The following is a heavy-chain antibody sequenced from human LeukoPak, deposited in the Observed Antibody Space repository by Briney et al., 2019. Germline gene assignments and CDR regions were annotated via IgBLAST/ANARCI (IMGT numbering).Heavy chain of an antibody. CDR2: MNPNVGGA. CDR3: ARGVFGESLES. Sequence: AAVKLSCKASGHTFTGYYVYWVRLAPGQGLEWMGWMNPNVGGANFPQKFQGRVTVTSDPAISAAYMELRRLRSDDTAVDYCARGVFGESLESWGQGTLVTVSS. D-gene: IGHD3-10*02. J-gene: IGHJ4*02. V-gene: IGHV1-2*02. CDR1: GHTFTGYY.